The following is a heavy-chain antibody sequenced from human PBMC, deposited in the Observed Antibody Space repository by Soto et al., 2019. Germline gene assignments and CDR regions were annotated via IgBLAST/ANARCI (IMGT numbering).Heavy chain of an antibody. J-gene: IGHJ6*02. CDR2: ISYDGSNK. CDR1: GFTFSSYG. CDR3: AKDEGDGETVMVIFHKGRAV. D-gene: IGHD5-18*01. Sequence: GGSLRLSCAASGFTFSSYGMHWVRQAPGKGLEWVAVISYDGSNKYYADSVKGRFTISRDNSKNTLYLQMNSLRAEDTAVYYCAKDEGDGETVMVIFHKGRAVGGQGTRVPVSS. V-gene: IGHV3-30*18.